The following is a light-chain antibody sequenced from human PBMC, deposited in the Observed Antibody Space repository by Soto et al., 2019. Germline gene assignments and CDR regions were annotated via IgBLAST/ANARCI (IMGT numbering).Light chain of an antibody. V-gene: IGLV2-14*01. CDR3: CSYTTSNTRQIV. CDR2: DVS. CDR1: RSDVGGYNY. J-gene: IGLJ1*01. Sequence: QSVLTQPASLSGAPGQSITISCPGTRSDVGGYNYVSWYQQHPGKAPKFMIYDVSNRPSGVSNRFSGSKSGNTASLTISGLQAEDEADYYCCSYTTSNTRQIVFGTGTKAPS.